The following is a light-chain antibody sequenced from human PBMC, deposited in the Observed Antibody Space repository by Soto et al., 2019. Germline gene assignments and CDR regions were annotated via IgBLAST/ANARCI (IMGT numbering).Light chain of an antibody. J-gene: IGLJ2*01. Sequence: QSALTQPPSASGSPGQSVTITCSGTSSDVAEENYVSWYQQHPGKVPKLILYEVSKRPSGVPDRLSGSRSGNTASLTVSGLQAEDEADYYCSSFAGSPVVFGGGTKVTVL. V-gene: IGLV2-8*01. CDR3: SSFAGSPVV. CDR2: EVS. CDR1: SSDVAEENY.